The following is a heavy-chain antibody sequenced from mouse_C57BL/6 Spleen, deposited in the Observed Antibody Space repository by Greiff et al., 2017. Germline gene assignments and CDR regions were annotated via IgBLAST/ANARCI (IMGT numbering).Heavy chain of an antibody. CDR1: GFTFSNYW. J-gene: IGHJ1*03. V-gene: IGHV6-3*01. CDR3: TSLSWYFDV. Sequence: EVKVEESGGGLVQPGGSMKLSCVASGFTFSNYWMNWVRQSPEKGLEWVAQIRLKSDNYATHYAESVKGRFTISRDDSKSSVYLQMNNLRAEDTGIYYCTSLSWYFDVWGTGTTVTVSS. CDR2: IRLKSDNYAT.